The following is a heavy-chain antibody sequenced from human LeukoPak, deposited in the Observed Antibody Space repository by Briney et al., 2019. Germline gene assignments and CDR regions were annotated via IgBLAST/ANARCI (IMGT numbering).Heavy chain of an antibody. Sequence: GGSLRLSCAASGFTFSSYSMNWVRQAPGKGLEWVSSNSSSSSYIYYADSVKGRFTISRDNAKNSLYLQMNSLRAEDTAVYYCARGSWSSFDYWGQGTLVTVSS. CDR2: NSSSSSYI. CDR3: ARGSWSSFDY. CDR1: GFTFSSYS. V-gene: IGHV3-21*01. J-gene: IGHJ4*02. D-gene: IGHD2-15*01.